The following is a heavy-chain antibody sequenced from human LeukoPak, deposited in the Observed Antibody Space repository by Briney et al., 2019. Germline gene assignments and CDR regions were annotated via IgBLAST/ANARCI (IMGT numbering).Heavy chain of an antibody. CDR3: AKDKGRAVITPFDY. CDR2: ISGSGGST. CDR1: GFTFSSYA. V-gene: IGHV3-23*01. Sequence: GGSLRLSCAASGFTFSSYAMSWVRQAPGKGLEWVSAISGSGGSTYYADSVKGRFTISRDNSKNTLYLQMNSLRVEDTAVYYCAKDKGRAVITPFDYWGQGTLVTVSS. D-gene: IGHD4-23*01. J-gene: IGHJ4*02.